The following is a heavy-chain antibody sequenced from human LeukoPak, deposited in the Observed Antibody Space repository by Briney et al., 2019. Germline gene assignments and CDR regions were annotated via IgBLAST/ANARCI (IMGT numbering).Heavy chain of an antibody. CDR2: ISGSGGST. J-gene: IGHJ4*02. CDR3: AAAHYYDNSGYYLDDY. V-gene: IGHV3-23*01. D-gene: IGHD3-22*01. Sequence: GGSLRLSCAASGFTFSSYAMSWVRQAPGKGLEWVSAISGSGGSTYYADSVKGRFIISRDNSKNTLYLHMNSLRAEDTAVYYCAAAHYYDNSGYYLDDYWGQGTLVTVSS. CDR1: GFTFSSYA.